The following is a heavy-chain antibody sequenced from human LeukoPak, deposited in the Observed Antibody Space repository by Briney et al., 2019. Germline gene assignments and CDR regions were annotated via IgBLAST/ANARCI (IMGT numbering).Heavy chain of an antibody. CDR3: ARGGSSSSLIGY. Sequence: GGSLRLSCAASGFTFSSYEMNWVRQAPGKGLEWVSYISSSGSTIYYADSVKGRFTISRDNAKNSLYLQMNSLRAEDTAVYYCARGGSSSSLIGYWGQGTLVTVSS. J-gene: IGHJ4*02. V-gene: IGHV3-48*03. CDR2: ISSSGSTI. D-gene: IGHD6-13*01. CDR1: GFTFSSYE.